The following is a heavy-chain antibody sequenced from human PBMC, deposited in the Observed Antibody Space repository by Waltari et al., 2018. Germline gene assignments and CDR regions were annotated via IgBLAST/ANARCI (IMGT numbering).Heavy chain of an antibody. CDR1: GVSILSHY. CDR3: ARHPNRYFDL. Sequence: QVQLQESGPGLVKPSENLHLPCTVSGVSILSHYWSWIRQPAGKGLEWIGRIYTSGSTDYNPSLKSRVTMSVDTSRNQFSLKLSSVTAADTAVYYCARHPNRYFDLWGRGTLVTVSS. V-gene: IGHV4-4*07. CDR2: IYTSGST. J-gene: IGHJ2*01.